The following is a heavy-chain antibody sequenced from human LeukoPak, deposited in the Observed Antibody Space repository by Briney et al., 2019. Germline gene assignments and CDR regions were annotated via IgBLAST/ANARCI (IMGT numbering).Heavy chain of an antibody. V-gene: IGHV3-43*02. CDR2: SSGDGGST. Sequence: GGPLRLSCAASGFTFDDYAMHWVRQAPGKGLEWVSLSSGDGGSTYYADSVKGRFTISRDNSKNTLYLQMNSLRAEDTAVYYCAHQSDDILTGQFDYWGQGTLVTVS. J-gene: IGHJ4*02. CDR3: AHQSDDILTGQFDY. D-gene: IGHD3-9*01. CDR1: GFTFDDYA.